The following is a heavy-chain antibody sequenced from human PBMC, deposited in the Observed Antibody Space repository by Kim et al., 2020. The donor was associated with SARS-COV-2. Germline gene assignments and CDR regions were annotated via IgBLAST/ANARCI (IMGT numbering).Heavy chain of an antibody. J-gene: IGHJ6*02. CDR1: GGSISSGGYY. D-gene: IGHD6-13*01. CDR2: IYYSGST. Sequence: SETLSLTCTVSGGSISSGGYYWSWIRQHPGKGLEWIGYIYYSGSTYYNPSLKSRVTISVDTSKNQFSLKLSSVTAADTAVYYCARDRRVSPVIAAAGTGSFRNSYYYYGMDVWGQGTTVTVSS. V-gene: IGHV4-31*03. CDR3: ARDRRVSPVIAAAGTGSFRNSYYYYGMDV.